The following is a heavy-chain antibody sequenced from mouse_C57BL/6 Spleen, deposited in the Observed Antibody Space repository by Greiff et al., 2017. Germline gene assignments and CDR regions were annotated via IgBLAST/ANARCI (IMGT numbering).Heavy chain of an antibody. CDR2: IYPGDGDT. Sequence: QVQLQQSGAELVKPGASVKISCKASGYAFSSYWMNWVKQRPGKGLEWIGQIYPGDGDTNYNGKFKGKATLTADKSSSTAYMQLSSLTSEDSAVYFCASYGSSHWYFDVGGTGTTVTVSA. CDR3: ASYGSSHWYFDV. D-gene: IGHD1-1*01. J-gene: IGHJ1*03. CDR1: GYAFSSYW. V-gene: IGHV1-80*01.